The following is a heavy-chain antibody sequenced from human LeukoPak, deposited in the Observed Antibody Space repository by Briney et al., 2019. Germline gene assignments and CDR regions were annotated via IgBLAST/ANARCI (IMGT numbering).Heavy chain of an antibody. Sequence: GGSLRLSCAASGFTFSSYAMHWVRQAPGKGLEWVAVISYDGSNKYYADSVKGRFTISRDNSKNTLYLQMNSLRAEDTAVYYCANPGDYFDYWGQGTLVTVSS. CDR1: GFTFSSYA. CDR3: ANPGDYFDY. V-gene: IGHV3-30-3*01. CDR2: ISYDGSNK. J-gene: IGHJ4*02. D-gene: IGHD3-10*01.